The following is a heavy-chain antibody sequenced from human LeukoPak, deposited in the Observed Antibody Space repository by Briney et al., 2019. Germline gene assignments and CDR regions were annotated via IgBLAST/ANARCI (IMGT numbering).Heavy chain of an antibody. V-gene: IGHV3-21*01. CDR1: GFTSSSYS. Sequence: KAGGSLRLSCAASGFTSSSYSMNWVRQAPGKGLEWVSSISSSSSYIYYADSVKGRFTISRDNAKNSLYLQMNSLRAEDTAVYYCARDGGHGFDYWGQGTLVTVSS. CDR2: ISSSSSYI. CDR3: ARDGGHGFDY. J-gene: IGHJ4*02. D-gene: IGHD3-16*01.